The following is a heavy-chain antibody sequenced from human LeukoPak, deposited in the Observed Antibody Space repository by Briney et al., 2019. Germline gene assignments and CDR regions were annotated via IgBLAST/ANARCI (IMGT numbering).Heavy chain of an antibody. CDR1: GYTFTGYY. CDR3: ARDPGSSDSSGSNMDV. Sequence: ASVKVSCEASGYTFTGYYMHWVRQAPGQGLEWMGRINPNSGGTNYAQKFQGRVTMTRDTSISTAYMELSRLRSDDTAVYYCARDPGSSDSSGSNMDVWGKGTTVTVSS. D-gene: IGHD3-22*01. V-gene: IGHV1-2*06. J-gene: IGHJ6*03. CDR2: INPNSGGT.